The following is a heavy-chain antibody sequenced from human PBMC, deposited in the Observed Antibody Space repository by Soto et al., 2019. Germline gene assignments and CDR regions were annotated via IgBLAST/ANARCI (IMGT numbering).Heavy chain of an antibody. CDR1: GFTFSSYG. CDR2: IWYDGSNK. CDR3: ARDYCSSTSCYALYGMDV. D-gene: IGHD2-2*01. V-gene: IGHV3-33*01. J-gene: IGHJ6*02. Sequence: QVQLVESGGGVVQPGRSLRLSCAASGFTFSSYGMHWVRQAPGKGLEWVAVIWYDGSNKYYADSVKGRFTISRDNSKNTLYLQMNSRRAEDTAVYYCARDYCSSTSCYALYGMDVWGQGTTVTVSS.